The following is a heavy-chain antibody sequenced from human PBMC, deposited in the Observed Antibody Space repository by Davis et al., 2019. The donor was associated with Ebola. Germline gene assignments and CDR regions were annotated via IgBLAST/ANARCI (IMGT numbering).Heavy chain of an antibody. CDR3: ARGAGAAGIFGYNWFDP. J-gene: IGHJ5*02. CDR2: IYHTGPT. CDR1: GGSISSSY. Sequence: SETLSLTCTVSGGSISSSYWSWIRQPPGKGLEWIGEIYHTGPTNYNPSPKSRVTISVDTSKNQFSLKLSSVTAADTAVYYCARGAGAAGIFGYNWFDPWGQGTLVTVSS. V-gene: IGHV4-59*01. D-gene: IGHD6-13*01.